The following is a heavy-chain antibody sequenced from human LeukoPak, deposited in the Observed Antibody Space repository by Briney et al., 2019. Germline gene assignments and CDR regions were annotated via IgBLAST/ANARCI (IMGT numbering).Heavy chain of an antibody. J-gene: IGHJ4*02. CDR2: ISAYNGNT. CDR1: GYTFTSYG. CDR3: ARGGTYYYGSGMLNFDY. Sequence: ASVKVSCKASGYTFTSYGVSWVRQAPGQGLEWMGWISAYNGNTNYAQKLQGRVTMTTDTSTSTAYMELRSLRSDDMAVYYCARGGTYYYGSGMLNFDYWGQGTLVTVSS. D-gene: IGHD3-10*01. V-gene: IGHV1-18*03.